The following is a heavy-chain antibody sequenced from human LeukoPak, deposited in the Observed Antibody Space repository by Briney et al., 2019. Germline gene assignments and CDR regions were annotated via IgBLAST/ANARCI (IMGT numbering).Heavy chain of an antibody. Sequence: SQTLSLTCAISGDSVSSNSAAWSWIRQSPSRGLEWLGRTYYRPKWYNDSAVSVKSRITFNPDTSKKQFPLQLKAVTPEDTAVYYGARVAVSGTDWFDPWGQGTLVTVSS. D-gene: IGHD6-19*01. V-gene: IGHV6-1*01. CDR1: GDSVSSNSAA. CDR3: ARVAVSGTDWFDP. J-gene: IGHJ5*02. CDR2: TYYRPKWYN.